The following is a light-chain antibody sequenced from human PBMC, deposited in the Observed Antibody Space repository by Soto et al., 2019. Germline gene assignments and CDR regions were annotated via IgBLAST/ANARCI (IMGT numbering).Light chain of an antibody. CDR1: QSVSSN. CDR2: GAS. Sequence: EIVMTQSPATLSVSPGERATLSCRASQSVSSNLAWYQQKPVQAPRLLIYGASTRATGIPARFSGSVSGTEFTLTIRSRQSEDFAVYYCQQYNNWPPLTFGGGTKVEIK. CDR3: QQYNNWPPLT. V-gene: IGKV3-15*01. J-gene: IGKJ4*01.